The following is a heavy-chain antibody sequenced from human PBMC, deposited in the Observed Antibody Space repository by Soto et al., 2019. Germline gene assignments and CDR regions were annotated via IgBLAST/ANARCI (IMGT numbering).Heavy chain of an antibody. CDR1: GGSISSGEYY. D-gene: IGHD3-22*01. CDR3: ATLYYYHTY. J-gene: IGHJ4*02. CDR2: IYYTGRT. V-gene: IGHV4-30-4*01. Sequence: QVQLQESGPGLAKPSQTLSLTCAVSGGSISSGEYYWSWIRQPPGKGLEWIGYIYYTGRTYYNPSLKSRLFMSVDTSKNQVSLKLSSVTAADTAVYYCATLYYYHTYWGQGTLVTVSS.